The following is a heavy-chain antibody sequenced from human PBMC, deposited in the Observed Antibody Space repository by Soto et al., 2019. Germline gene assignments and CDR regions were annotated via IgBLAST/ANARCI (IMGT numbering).Heavy chain of an antibody. Sequence: QITLKESGPTLVKPTQTLTLTCTFSGFSLGTSEVSVGWIRQPPRKALEWLALIYSDDDKRYSPSLESRLTLPQHTSKTQVVLTMTYMDPVDTATYYCAHHKRGRGGDYWGQGTLVTVSS. CDR1: GFSLGTSEVS. D-gene: IGHD3-16*01. CDR2: IYSDDDK. V-gene: IGHV2-5*02. J-gene: IGHJ4*02. CDR3: AHHKRGRGGDY.